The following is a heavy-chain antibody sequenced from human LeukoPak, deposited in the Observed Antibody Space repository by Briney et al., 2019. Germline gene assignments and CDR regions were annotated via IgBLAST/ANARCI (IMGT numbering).Heavy chain of an antibody. J-gene: IGHJ4*02. CDR2: ISGSGGST. CDR1: GFTFSSYA. V-gene: IGHV3-23*01. CDR3: AKVPKDSSGYYYFDY. Sequence: GGSLRLSCAASGFTFSSYAMSRVRQAPGKGLEWVSAISGSGGSTYYADSVKGRFTISRDNSKNTLYLQMNSLRAEDTAVYYCAKVPKDSSGYYYFDYWGQGTLVTVSS. D-gene: IGHD3-22*01.